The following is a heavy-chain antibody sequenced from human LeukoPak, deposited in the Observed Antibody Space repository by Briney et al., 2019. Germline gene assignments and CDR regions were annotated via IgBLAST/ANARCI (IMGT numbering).Heavy chain of an antibody. D-gene: IGHD5-18*01. J-gene: IGHJ4*02. CDR3: ATQDSGDSYGYIAY. CDR1: CDSISSGSYY. Sequence: SETLSLTCTVSCDSISSGSYYWGWIRQPPGKGLEWSGIVYYTGRTYYNPSLESRVTISADTSENQFSLRLSSVTAADSAVYYCATQDSGDSYGYIAYWGQGTLVTVSS. CDR2: VYYTGRT. V-gene: IGHV4-39*01.